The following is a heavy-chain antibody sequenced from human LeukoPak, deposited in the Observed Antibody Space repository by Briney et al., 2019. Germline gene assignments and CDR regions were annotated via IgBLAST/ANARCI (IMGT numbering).Heavy chain of an antibody. D-gene: IGHD6-19*01. CDR1: GYSLSEVS. CDR2: IEPEDGEA. Sequence: WASVKVSCKVSGYSLSEVSTHWVRQAPGRGLEWMGGIEPEDGEAIFAQTIQGRVTMTEDTSIDTAYMELRSLRSEDTAVYYCVTDIRSGWRNYWGQGTLITVSS. CDR3: VTDIRSGWRNY. V-gene: IGHV1-24*01. J-gene: IGHJ4*02.